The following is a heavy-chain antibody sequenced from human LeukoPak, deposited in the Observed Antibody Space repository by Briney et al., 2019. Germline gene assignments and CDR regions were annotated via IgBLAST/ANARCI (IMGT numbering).Heavy chain of an antibody. Sequence: SETLSLTCAVYGGSFSGYYWSWIRQPPGKGLEWIGEINHSGSTNYNPSLKSRVTISVDTSKNQFSLKLSSVTAADTAVYYCARGLRGYYYGSGSYFFDYWGQGTLVTVSS. CDR1: GGSFSGYY. CDR2: INHSGST. D-gene: IGHD3-10*01. V-gene: IGHV4-34*01. CDR3: ARGLRGYYYGSGSYFFDY. J-gene: IGHJ4*02.